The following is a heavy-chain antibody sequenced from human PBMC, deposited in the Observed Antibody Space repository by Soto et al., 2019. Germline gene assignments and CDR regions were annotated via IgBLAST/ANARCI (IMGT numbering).Heavy chain of an antibody. CDR1: GGTFSSYT. Sequence: QVQLVQSGAEVKKPGSSVKVSCKASGGTFSSYTISWVRQAPGQGLEWMGRIIPILGIANYAQKFQGRVTITADKSTSTANMELSSLRSEDTAVYYCAGEMGGGSYGSYDYGMDVWGQGTTVTVSS. D-gene: IGHD1-26*01. CDR2: IIPILGIA. V-gene: IGHV1-69*08. CDR3: AGEMGGGSYGSYDYGMDV. J-gene: IGHJ6*02.